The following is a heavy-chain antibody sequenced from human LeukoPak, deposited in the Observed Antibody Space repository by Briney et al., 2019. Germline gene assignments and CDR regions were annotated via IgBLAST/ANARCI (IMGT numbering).Heavy chain of an antibody. Sequence: GGSLRLSCAASGFTFSNSIFHWVRQAPGKGLEWVANIKQDGSKKSYVDSVKGRFTISRDNAKNPLYLQMNSLRAEDTAIYYCTRVGYIDEGIDYWGQGTLVTVSS. V-gene: IGHV3-7*04. J-gene: IGHJ4*02. CDR3: TRVGYIDEGIDY. CDR2: IKQDGSKK. CDR1: GFTFSNSI. D-gene: IGHD5-24*01.